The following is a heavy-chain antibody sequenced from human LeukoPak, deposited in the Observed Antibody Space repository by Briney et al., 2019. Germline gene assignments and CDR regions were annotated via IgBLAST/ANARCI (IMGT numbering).Heavy chain of an antibody. V-gene: IGHV1-69*13. Sequence: ASVKVSCKASGGTFSSYAISWVRQAPGQGLEWMGGIIPIFGTANYAQKFQGRVTITADESTSTAYMEPSSLRSEDTAVYYCARDPTSAVDTAMYWDNWFDPWGQGTLVTVSS. CDR3: ARDPTSAVDTAMYWDNWFDP. CDR2: IIPIFGTA. D-gene: IGHD5-18*01. J-gene: IGHJ5*02. CDR1: GGTFSSYA.